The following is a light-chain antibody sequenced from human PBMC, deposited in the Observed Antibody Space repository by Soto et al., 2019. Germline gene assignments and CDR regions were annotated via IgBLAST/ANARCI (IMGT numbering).Light chain of an antibody. CDR2: GAT. V-gene: IGKV3-15*01. CDR1: QSVSSN. J-gene: IGKJ1*01. Sequence: EIAVTLAPSTLSRTPPERANLSFRASQSVSSNLAWYQQKPGQAPSLLIYGATTRATGVPARFSGSGSGTEFTLTMSSLMSEDSAVYYCQQYNGWPKFGEGSKADI. CDR3: QQYNGWPK.